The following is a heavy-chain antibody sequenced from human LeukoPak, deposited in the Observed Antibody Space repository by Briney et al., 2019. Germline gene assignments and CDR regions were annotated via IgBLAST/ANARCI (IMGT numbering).Heavy chain of an antibody. V-gene: IGHV3-23*01. CDR3: AKDRPPTYYDFWSGSYYFDY. CDR2: ISGSGGST. J-gene: IGHJ4*02. Sequence: PGGSPRLSCAASGFTFSSYAMSWVRQAPGKGLEWVSAISGSGGSTYYADSVKGRFTISRDNSKNTLYLQMNSLRAEDTAVYYCAKDRPPTYYDFWSGSYYFDYWGQGTLVTVSS. D-gene: IGHD3-3*01. CDR1: GFTFSSYA.